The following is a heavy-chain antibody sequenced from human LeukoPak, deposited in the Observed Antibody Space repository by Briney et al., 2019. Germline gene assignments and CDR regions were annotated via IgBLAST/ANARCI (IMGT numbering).Heavy chain of an antibody. CDR2: IDSTSGYI. CDR1: GFNFNTYS. V-gene: IGHV3-21*01. Sequence: GDSLRLSCAASGFNFNTYSMNWVRQAPGKRLEWVSSIDSTSGYIYYADSVKGRFTISRDNAKNSLYLQMNSLRAEDTAMYYCAREGQLAGGFDPWGQGTLVTVSS. CDR3: AREGQLAGGFDP. J-gene: IGHJ5*02. D-gene: IGHD6-13*01.